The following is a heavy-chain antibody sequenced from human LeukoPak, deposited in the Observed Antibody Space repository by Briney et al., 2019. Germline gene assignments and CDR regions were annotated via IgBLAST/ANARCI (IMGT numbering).Heavy chain of an antibody. V-gene: IGHV3-21*01. CDR2: ISSSSSYI. CDR3: GRGGTEAFDI. J-gene: IGHJ3*02. D-gene: IGHD1-1*01. Sequence: PGGSLRLSCAASGFTFSTYRMNWVRQAPGKGLEWVSSISSSSSYIYYADSVKGRFTISRDNAKNPLYLQMNSLRVEDTAVYYCGRGGTEAFDIWGQGTMVTVSS. CDR1: GFTFSTYR.